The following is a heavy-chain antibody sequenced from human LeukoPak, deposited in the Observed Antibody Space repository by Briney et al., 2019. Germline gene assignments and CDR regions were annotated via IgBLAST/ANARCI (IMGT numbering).Heavy chain of an antibody. CDR3: AKRGDHCSGGGCYLDY. CDR2: ISRSGDNT. Sequence: GGSLRLSCAASRFSFSTYAMNWVRQAPGRGLEWVSTISRSGDNTFHADSVRGRFTISRDNSKSTLYLQMNSLRAEDTAVYFCAKRGDHCSGGGCYLDYWGQGTLVTVSS. V-gene: IGHV3-23*01. J-gene: IGHJ4*02. CDR1: RFSFSTYA. D-gene: IGHD6-19*01.